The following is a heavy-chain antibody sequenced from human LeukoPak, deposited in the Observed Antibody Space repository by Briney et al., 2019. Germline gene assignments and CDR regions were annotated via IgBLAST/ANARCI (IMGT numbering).Heavy chain of an antibody. Sequence: PGGSLRLSCATSGFTFSSYAMSWVRQAPGKGLEWVSAISGSGGSTYYADSVKGRFTISRDNSKNTLYLQMNSLRAEDTAVYYCAKGSCSGGSCYYFDYWGQGTLVTVSS. D-gene: IGHD2-15*01. CDR2: ISGSGGST. V-gene: IGHV3-23*01. J-gene: IGHJ4*02. CDR1: GFTFSSYA. CDR3: AKGSCSGGSCYYFDY.